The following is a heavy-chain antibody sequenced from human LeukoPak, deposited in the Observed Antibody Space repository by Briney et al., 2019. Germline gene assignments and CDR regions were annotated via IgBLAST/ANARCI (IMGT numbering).Heavy chain of an antibody. V-gene: IGHV3-23*01. J-gene: IGHJ4*02. CDR1: GFTFSSYA. D-gene: IGHD6-19*01. CDR3: AKGIAVAGTASDY. CDR2: LSDSGGST. Sequence: GGSLRLSCAASGFTFSSYAMSWVRQAPGKGLEWVSALSDSGGSTYYADSVKGRFTISRDNSKSTLYLQMNSLRAEDTAVYYCAKGIAVAGTASDYWGQGTLVTVSS.